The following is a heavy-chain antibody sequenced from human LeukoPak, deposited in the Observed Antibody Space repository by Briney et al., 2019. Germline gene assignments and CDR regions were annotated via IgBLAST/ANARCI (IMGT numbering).Heavy chain of an antibody. CDR1: GYRFTGYY. J-gene: IGHJ4*02. Sequence: ASVKVSCKTSGYRFTGYYIHWVRQAPGQGLEWMGWINPKSGDPIYVQKFQGRVTLTRDTSIDTVYLELSSLKSDDTAVYHCARDPGHDTSNYGGLDFWGQGTLVTVSS. CDR3: ARDPGHDTSNYGGLDF. CDR2: INPKSGDP. D-gene: IGHD4-11*01. V-gene: IGHV1-2*02.